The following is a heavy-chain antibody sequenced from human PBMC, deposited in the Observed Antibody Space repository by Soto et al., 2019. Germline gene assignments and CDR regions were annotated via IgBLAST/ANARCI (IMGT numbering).Heavy chain of an antibody. Sequence: QVQLQESGPGLVKPSGTLSLTCAVSGGSMSSSNWWSWVRQPPGKGLEWIGEIYHSGTTNYIPSLKSRVTISVDKSKNQFSLKLNSVTAADTAVYYCAGRRDGSGSLDYWGQGTLVTVSS. CDR1: GGSMSSSNW. J-gene: IGHJ4*02. CDR2: IYHSGTT. D-gene: IGHD3-10*01. CDR3: AGRRDGSGSLDY. V-gene: IGHV4-4*02.